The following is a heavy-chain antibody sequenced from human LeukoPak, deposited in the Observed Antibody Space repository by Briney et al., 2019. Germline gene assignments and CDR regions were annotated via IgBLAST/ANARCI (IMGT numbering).Heavy chain of an antibody. V-gene: IGHV4-34*01. CDR3: ARSDRIFGSGWFDP. J-gene: IGHJ5*02. CDR1: GGSFSGYY. Sequence: PSETLSLTCAVYGGSFSGYYWSWIRQPPGKGLEWIGEINHSGSTNYNPSLKSRVTISVDTSKNQFSLKLSSVTAADTAVYYCARSDRIFGSGWFDPWGQGTLVTVSS. D-gene: IGHD3-3*01. CDR2: INHSGST.